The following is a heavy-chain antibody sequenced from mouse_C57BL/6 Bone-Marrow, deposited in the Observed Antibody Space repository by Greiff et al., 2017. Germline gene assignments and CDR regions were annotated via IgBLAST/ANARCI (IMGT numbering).Heavy chain of an antibody. J-gene: IGHJ4*01. V-gene: IGHV1-55*01. CDR1: GYTFTSYW. CDR2: IYPGHGST. Sequence: QVQLQQSGAELVKPGASVKMSCKASGYTFTSYWITWVKQRPGQGLEWIGDIYPGHGSTNYNEKFKSKATLTVDTSSSTAYMQLSSLTSEDSAVYDCAMLYTWDYYAMDYWGQGTSVTVSA. CDR3: AMLYTWDYYAMDY.